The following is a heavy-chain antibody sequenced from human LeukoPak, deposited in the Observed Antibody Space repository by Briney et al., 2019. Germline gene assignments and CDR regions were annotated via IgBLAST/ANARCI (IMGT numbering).Heavy chain of an antibody. CDR1: GCTFSSYA. Sequence: ASVKVSCKASGCTFSSYAISWVRQAPGQGLEWMGGIIPIFGTANYAQKFQGRVTITADESTSTAYMELSSLRSEDTAVYYCAREGIPAAIDTSKYFQHWGQGTLVTVSS. V-gene: IGHV1-69*13. D-gene: IGHD2-2*02. CDR2: IIPIFGTA. CDR3: AREGIPAAIDTSKYFQH. J-gene: IGHJ1*01.